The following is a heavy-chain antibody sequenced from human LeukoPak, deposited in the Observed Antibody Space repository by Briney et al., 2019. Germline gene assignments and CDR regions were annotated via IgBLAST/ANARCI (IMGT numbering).Heavy chain of an antibody. CDR1: GGSFSGYS. V-gene: IGHV4-34*01. Sequence: KPSETLSLTCGVYGGSFSGYSWSWIRQPPGEGLEWIGDIHHSGNTNYNPSLKSRVSISVDTSKKQFSLKLKSVTAADTAVYYCARGPSYSSAWYFDYWGQGTLVTVSS. CDR2: IHHSGNT. J-gene: IGHJ4*02. CDR3: ARGPSYSSAWYFDY. D-gene: IGHD6-19*01.